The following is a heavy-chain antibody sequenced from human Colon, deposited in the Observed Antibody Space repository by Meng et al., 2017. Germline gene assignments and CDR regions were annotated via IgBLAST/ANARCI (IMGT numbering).Heavy chain of an antibody. CDR1: GGSISSGDYY. Sequence: QVLRQWSGPGLVQPSQTLSLPCTFSGGSISSGDYYWSWIRQPPGKGLEWIGYIYYSGSTYSNASLKSRVTISIDRSKNQFSLKLSSVTAADTAVYYCARDRKHYGERGWFDPWGQGTLVTVSS. CDR2: IYYSGST. CDR3: ARDRKHYGERGWFDP. D-gene: IGHD4-17*01. J-gene: IGHJ5*02. V-gene: IGHV4-30-4*01.